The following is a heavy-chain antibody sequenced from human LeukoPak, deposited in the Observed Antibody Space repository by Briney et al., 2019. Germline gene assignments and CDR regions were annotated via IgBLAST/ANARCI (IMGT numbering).Heavy chain of an antibody. D-gene: IGHD3-22*01. V-gene: IGHV4-4*02. J-gene: IGHJ2*01. CDR1: GGSISSSNW. CDR3: ARRYYYDSSGYPNYWYFDL. CDR2: IYHSGST. Sequence: SETLSLTCAVSGGSISSSNWWSWVRQPPGKGLEWIGEIYHSGSTNYNPSLKSRVTISVDKSKNQFSLKLSSVTAADTAVYYCARRYYYDSSGYPNYWYFDLWGRGTLVTVSS.